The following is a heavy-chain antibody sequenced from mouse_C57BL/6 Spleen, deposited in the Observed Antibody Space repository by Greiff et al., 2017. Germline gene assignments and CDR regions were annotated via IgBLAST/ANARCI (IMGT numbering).Heavy chain of an antibody. CDR3: ARGDDGYAWFAY. D-gene: IGHD2-3*01. Sequence: EVQLQQSGPGMVKPSQSLSLTCTVTGYSITRGYDWHWIRHFPGNKLEWMGYISYSGSTNYNPSLKSRISITHDTSKNHFFLKLNSVTTEDTATYYCARGDDGYAWFAYWGQGTLVTVSA. CDR1: GYSITRGYD. V-gene: IGHV3-1*01. CDR2: ISYSGST. J-gene: IGHJ3*01.